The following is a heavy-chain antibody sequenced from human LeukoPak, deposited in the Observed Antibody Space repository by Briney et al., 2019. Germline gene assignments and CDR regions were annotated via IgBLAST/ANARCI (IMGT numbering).Heavy chain of an antibody. CDR1: GFTFSSHG. CDR2: ISYDGSNK. V-gene: IGHV3-30*18. J-gene: IGHJ6*02. Sequence: GGSLRLSCAASGFTFSSHGMHWVRQAPGKGLEWVAVISYDGSNKYYADSVKGRFTISRDNSKNTLYLQMNSLRAEDTAVHYCAKEGVWYYYGSGSYRFYYGMDVWGQGTTVTVSS. D-gene: IGHD3-10*01. CDR3: AKEGVWYYYGSGSYRFYYGMDV.